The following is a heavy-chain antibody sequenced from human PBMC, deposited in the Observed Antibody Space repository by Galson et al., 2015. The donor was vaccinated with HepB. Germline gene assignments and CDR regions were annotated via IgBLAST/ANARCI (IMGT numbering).Heavy chain of an antibody. CDR2: ISGSGGLT. Sequence: SLRLSCAASGFTFSSYAMSWVRQAPGKGLDWVSSISGSGGLTYYADSMKGRLTISRDNAKNTFYLQMNSLRVEDTAVYYCAKDTDYGDSRWNWYFDLWGRGTLVTVSS. CDR1: GFTFSSYA. V-gene: IGHV3-23*01. J-gene: IGHJ2*01. CDR3: AKDTDYGDSRWNWYFDL. D-gene: IGHD4-17*01.